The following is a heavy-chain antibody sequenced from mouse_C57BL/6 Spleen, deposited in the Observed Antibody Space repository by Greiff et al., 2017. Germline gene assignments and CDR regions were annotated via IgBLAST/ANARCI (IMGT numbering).Heavy chain of an antibody. V-gene: IGHV1-85*01. CDR3: ARKAQAYFDY. CDR1: GYTFTSYD. J-gene: IGHJ2*01. D-gene: IGHD3-2*02. CDR2: IYPRDGST. Sequence: QVQLKESGPELVKPGASVKLSCKASGYTFTSYDINWVKQRPGQGLEWIGWIYPRDGSTKYNEQFKGKSTLTVDTSSSTAYMELHSLTSDDSAVYFCARKAQAYFDYWGQCTTLTVSS.